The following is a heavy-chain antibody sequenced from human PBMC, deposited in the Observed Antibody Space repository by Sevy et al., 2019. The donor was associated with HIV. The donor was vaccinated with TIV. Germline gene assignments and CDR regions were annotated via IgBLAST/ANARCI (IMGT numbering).Heavy chain of an antibody. CDR1: GFTFSNAW. J-gene: IGHJ4*02. V-gene: IGHV3-15*01. CDR2: IKSKTEGATR. D-gene: IGHD1-26*01. Sequence: GGSLRLSCAASGFTFSNAWMSWVRQAPGKGLEWVGRIKSKTEGATRDFAAPVKGRLLISRDDSRNTVYLQMNSLKTEDKAVYYCTAGVGASDFDYWGQGTLVTVSS. CDR3: TAGVGASDFDY.